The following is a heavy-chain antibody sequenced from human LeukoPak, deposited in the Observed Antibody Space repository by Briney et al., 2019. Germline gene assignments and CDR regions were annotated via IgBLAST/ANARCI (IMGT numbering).Heavy chain of an antibody. D-gene: IGHD2-15*01. J-gene: IGHJ4*02. CDR2: INAGNGNT. V-gene: IGHV1-3*01. CDR1: GYTFTSYA. CDR3: ARDLAIVVVAATFGDY. Sequence: ASVKVSCKASGYTFTSYAMHWVRQAPGQRLEWMGWINAGNGNTKYSQKFQGRVTITRDTSASTAYMELRSLRSDDTAVYYCARDLAIVVVAATFGDYWGQGTLVTVSS.